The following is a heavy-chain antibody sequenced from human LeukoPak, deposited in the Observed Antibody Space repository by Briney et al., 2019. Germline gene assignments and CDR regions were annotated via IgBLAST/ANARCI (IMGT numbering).Heavy chain of an antibody. CDR3: ARLDSGSYYEDFDY. CDR1: GYTFTSYG. D-gene: IGHD1-26*01. CDR2: ISAYNGNT. J-gene: IGHJ4*02. V-gene: IGHV1-18*01. Sequence: ASVKVSCKASGYTFTSYGISWVRQAPGQGLESMGWISAYNGNTNYAQKLQGRVTMTTDTSTSTAYMELRSLRSDDTAVYYCARLDSGSYYEDFDYWGQGTLVTVSS.